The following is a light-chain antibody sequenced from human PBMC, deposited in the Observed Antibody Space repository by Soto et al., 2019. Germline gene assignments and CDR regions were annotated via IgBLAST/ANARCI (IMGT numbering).Light chain of an antibody. V-gene: IGKV1-39*01. CDR3: QQSYSGPLT. CDR2: AAS. CDR1: QSISSY. Sequence: DIQMTQSPSSLSASVGDRVTITCRASQSISSYLNWYQQKPGKAPKVLIYAASSLQSGVPSRFSGIGSGTDFTLSISSLQPEDFATYYCQQSYSGPLTLGGGTKVEIK. J-gene: IGKJ4*01.